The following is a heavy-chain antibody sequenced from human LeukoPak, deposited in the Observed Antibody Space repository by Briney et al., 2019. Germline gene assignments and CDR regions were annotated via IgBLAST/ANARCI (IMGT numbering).Heavy chain of an antibody. J-gene: IGHJ4*02. CDR2: FGGSGSDT. CDR3: AKDRDYCSGGSCYSDFDY. CDR1: GFTFSNAW. V-gene: IGHV3-23*01. D-gene: IGHD2-15*01. Sequence: GGSLRLSCAASGFTFSNAWMSWVRQAPGKGLEWVSGFGGSGSDTYYADSVKGRFTISRDNSKNTLYLQMNSLRAEDTAVYYCAKDRDYCSGGSCYSDFDYWGQGTLVTVSS.